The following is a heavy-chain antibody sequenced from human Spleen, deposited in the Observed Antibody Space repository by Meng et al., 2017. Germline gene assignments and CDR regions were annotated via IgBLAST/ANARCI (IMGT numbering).Heavy chain of an antibody. J-gene: IGHJ4*02. CDR2: ISSSGYLI. D-gene: IGHD3-16*02. Sequence: QVQLVDSGGGLVKPGGSVKLSCAASEFSFSDYYMSWIRQDPGKGLEWISYISSSGYLIYYADYVKGRFTISRDNAKKSLYLQMDSLRGEDTAVYYCARLHLGELSYFDYWGQGTLVTVSS. CDR3: ARLHLGELSYFDY. CDR1: EFSFSDYY. V-gene: IGHV3-11*01.